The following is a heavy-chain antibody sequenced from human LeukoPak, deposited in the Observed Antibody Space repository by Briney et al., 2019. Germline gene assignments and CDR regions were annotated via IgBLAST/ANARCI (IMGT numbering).Heavy chain of an antibody. J-gene: IGHJ4*02. Sequence: SETLSLTCAVYGGSFSGYYWSWIRQPPGKGLEWIGEINHSGSTNYNPSLKSRVTISVDTSKNQFSLKLSSVTAADTAVYYCAGLVVGTTTRAIDYWGQGTLVTVSS. CDR3: AGLVVGTTTRAIDY. CDR2: INHSGST. V-gene: IGHV4-34*01. D-gene: IGHD1-26*01. CDR1: GGSFSGYY.